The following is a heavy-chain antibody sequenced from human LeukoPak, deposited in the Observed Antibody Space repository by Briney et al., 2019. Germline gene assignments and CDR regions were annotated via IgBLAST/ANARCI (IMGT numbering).Heavy chain of an antibody. CDR1: GGSISSSSYY. CDR2: IYYSGST. J-gene: IGHJ4*02. CDR3: ARASYDSSGYYYHN. D-gene: IGHD3-22*01. Sequence: PSETLSLTCTVSGGSISSSSYYWSWIRQPPGKGLEWIGYIYYSGSTNYNPSLKSRVTISVDTSKNQFSLKLSSVTAADTAVYYCARASYDSSGYYYHNWGQGTLVTVSS. V-gene: IGHV4-61*01.